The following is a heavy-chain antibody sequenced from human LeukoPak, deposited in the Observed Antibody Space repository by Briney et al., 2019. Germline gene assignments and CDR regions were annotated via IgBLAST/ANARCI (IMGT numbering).Heavy chain of an antibody. J-gene: IGHJ2*01. CDR2: IYYSGST. CDR3: ARGQYPFSVNWYFDL. CDR1: GGSISSYY. V-gene: IGHV4-59*01. Sequence: SETLSLTCTVSGGSISSYYWSWIRQPPGKGLEWIGYIYYSGSTNYNPSHKSRVTISVDTSKNQFSLKLSSVTAADTAVYYCARGQYPFSVNWYFDLWGRGTLVTVSS. D-gene: IGHD4-11*01.